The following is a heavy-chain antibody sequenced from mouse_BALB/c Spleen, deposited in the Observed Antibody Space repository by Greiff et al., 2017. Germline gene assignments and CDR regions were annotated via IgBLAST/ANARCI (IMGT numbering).Heavy chain of an antibody. J-gene: IGHJ2*01. Sequence: EVQLQQSGPDLVKPSQSLSLTCTVTGFSLPSGYSWHWLRQSPGNKLEWMGYIHYSGSTNYNPSLKRRISITRDTTKNQFFLQLKSVTTEDTATYYCARRGDGKEYWGQGTTLTVSS. CDR2: IHYSGST. CDR3: ARRGDGKEY. CDR1: GFSLPSGYS. D-gene: IGHD2-1*01. V-gene: IGHV3-1*02.